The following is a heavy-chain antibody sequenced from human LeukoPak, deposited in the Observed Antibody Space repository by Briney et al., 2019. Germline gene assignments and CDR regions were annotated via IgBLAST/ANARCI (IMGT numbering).Heavy chain of an antibody. CDR1: GGSISSGDYY. D-gene: IGHD3-22*01. CDR2: IYYSGST. CDR3: ARVHYDRSSIDY. J-gene: IGHJ4*02. V-gene: IGHV4-30-4*01. Sequence: SQTLSLTCTVSGGSISSGDYYWGWLRQPPGKGLEWIVYIYYSGSTYYNPSLKSRVTISVDTSKNQFSLKLSSVTAADTAVYYCARVHYDRSSIDYWGQGTLVTVSS.